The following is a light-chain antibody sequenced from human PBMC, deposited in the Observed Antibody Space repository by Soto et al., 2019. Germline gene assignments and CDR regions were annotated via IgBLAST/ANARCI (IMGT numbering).Light chain of an antibody. Sequence: QSVLAQPASVSGSPGQSITISCTGSNSDVGSYKYVSWYQQHPGKAPKLIIYEVSNRPSGVYNRFSGSKSGNTASLTLSGLHAEDEAEYYCTSFSNSTYVFGNGTKVTVL. J-gene: IGLJ1*01. CDR1: NSDVGSYKY. CDR2: EVS. CDR3: TSFSNSTYV. V-gene: IGLV2-14*01.